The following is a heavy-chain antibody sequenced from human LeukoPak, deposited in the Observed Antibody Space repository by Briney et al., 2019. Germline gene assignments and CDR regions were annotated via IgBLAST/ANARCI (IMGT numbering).Heavy chain of an antibody. CDR1: GGSISSSNW. V-gene: IGHV4-4*02. Sequence: SETLSLTCAVSGGSISSSNWWNWVRPSPGKGLEWVGEIYHSGSTNYNPSLKSRVTISLDKSKNQFSLKLSSVTAADTAVYYCARFDGYYYDSSVPDYWGQGTLVTVSS. CDR2: IYHSGST. CDR3: ARFDGYYYDSSVPDY. J-gene: IGHJ4*02. D-gene: IGHD3-22*01.